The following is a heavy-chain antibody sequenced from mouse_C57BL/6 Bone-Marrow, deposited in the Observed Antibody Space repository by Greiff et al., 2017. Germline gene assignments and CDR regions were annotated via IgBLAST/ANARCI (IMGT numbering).Heavy chain of an antibody. CDR2: IWGDGST. D-gene: IGHD1-1*01. V-gene: IGHV2-3*01. CDR3: ATVVPPDY. Sequence: VQVVESGPGLVAPSQCLSITCTVSGFSFTSYGVSWVRQPPGKGLEWLGVIWGDGSTNYHSALISSLSISTDNSTSQVFLKLNSLQTDDTATYYCATVVPPDYWGQGTTLTVSS. J-gene: IGHJ2*01. CDR1: GFSFTSYG.